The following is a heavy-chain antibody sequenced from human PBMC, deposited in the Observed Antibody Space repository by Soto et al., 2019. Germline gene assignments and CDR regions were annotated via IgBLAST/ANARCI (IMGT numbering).Heavy chain of an antibody. CDR3: ARAAYYYDSSGYYSKFDY. V-gene: IGHV1-69*13. Sequence: WASVKVSCKASGGTFSSYAISWVRQAPGQGLEWMGGIIPIFGTANYAQKFQGRVTITADESTSTAYMELSSLRSEDTAVYYCARAAYYYDSSGYYSKFDYWGQGTLVTVSS. CDR2: IIPIFGTA. D-gene: IGHD3-22*01. J-gene: IGHJ4*02. CDR1: GGTFSSYA.